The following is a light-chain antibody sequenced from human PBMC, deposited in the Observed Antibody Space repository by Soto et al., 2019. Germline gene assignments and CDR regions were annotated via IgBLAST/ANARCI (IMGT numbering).Light chain of an antibody. CDR3: QQLNFFPIT. CDR1: QSVNKW. V-gene: IGKV1-5*01. CDR2: DAS. Sequence: DIQMTQSPSTLSASVGDRVTITCRASQSVNKWLAWFQQKPGKVPKLLIFDASTLQTGVPSRFGGGGSGTEFTLTISGLQPDDFATYYCQQLNFFPITFGQGTRLEIK. J-gene: IGKJ5*01.